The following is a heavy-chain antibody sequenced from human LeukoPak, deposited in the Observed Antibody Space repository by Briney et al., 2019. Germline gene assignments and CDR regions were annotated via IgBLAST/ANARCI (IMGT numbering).Heavy chain of an antibody. CDR1: GFTVSSNY. CDR3: ASIMRDYYDSSGTLFDY. CDR2: IYSGGSA. D-gene: IGHD3-22*01. J-gene: IGHJ4*02. V-gene: IGHV3-66*01. Sequence: GGSLRLSCAASGFTVSSNYMSWVRQAPGKGLEWVSIIYSGGSAYYADSVKGRFTISRDNSKNTLYLQMNSLRAEDTAVYYCASIMRDYYDSSGTLFDYWGQGTLVTVSS.